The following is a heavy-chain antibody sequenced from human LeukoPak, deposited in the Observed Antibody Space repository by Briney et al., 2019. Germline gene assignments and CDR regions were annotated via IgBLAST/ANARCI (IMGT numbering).Heavy chain of an antibody. CDR1: GFTFDDYA. CDR2: ISWNSGSI. J-gene: IGHJ3*02. Sequence: PGGSLRLSCAASGFTFDDYAMHWVRQAPGKGLEWVSGISWNSGSIGYADSVKGRFTISRDNAKNSLYLQMNSLRAEDMALYYCAKAPGATIKWFAFDIWGQGTMVTVSS. D-gene: IGHD1-26*01. V-gene: IGHV3-9*03. CDR3: AKAPGATIKWFAFDI.